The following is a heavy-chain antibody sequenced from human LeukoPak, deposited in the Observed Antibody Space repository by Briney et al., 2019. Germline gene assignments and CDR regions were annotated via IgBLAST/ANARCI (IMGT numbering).Heavy chain of an antibody. Sequence: SETLSLTCTVSGVSINSYYWSWIRQPPGKGLEWIGYIYHSGSTYYNPSLKSRVTISVDRSKNQFSPKLSSVTAADTAVYYCARIATATLDYWGQGTLVTVSS. D-gene: IGHD2-21*02. CDR1: GVSINSYY. V-gene: IGHV4-59*12. CDR3: ARIATATLDY. CDR2: IYHSGST. J-gene: IGHJ4*02.